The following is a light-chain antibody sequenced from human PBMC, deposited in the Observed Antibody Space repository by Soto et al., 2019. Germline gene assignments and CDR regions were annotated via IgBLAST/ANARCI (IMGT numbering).Light chain of an antibody. V-gene: IGLV1-40*01. CDR1: SSNIGAGYD. CDR3: QSYDSSLSGSYV. CDR2: NNN. J-gene: IGLJ1*01. Sequence: QSVLTQPPSVSGATGQRVTISCTGSSSNIGAGYDVHWYQRLPGTAPKVLIYNNNNRPSGVPDRFSGSKSGTSASLAITGLQAEDEADYYCQSYDSSLSGSYVFGTGTKLTV.